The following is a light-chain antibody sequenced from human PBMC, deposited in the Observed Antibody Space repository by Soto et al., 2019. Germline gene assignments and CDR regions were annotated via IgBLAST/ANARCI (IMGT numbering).Light chain of an antibody. Sequence: EIVMTQFPATLSVSPGERATLSCRASQSVRSDLAWYHQKPGQAPRLLIYGASTRETGIPDRFSGSGAGTECTLTISRLEPEDFEVYYCQQYDSSPRTFGQGTKVDIK. V-gene: IGKV3-15*01. J-gene: IGKJ1*01. CDR2: GAS. CDR3: QQYDSSPRT. CDR1: QSVRSD.